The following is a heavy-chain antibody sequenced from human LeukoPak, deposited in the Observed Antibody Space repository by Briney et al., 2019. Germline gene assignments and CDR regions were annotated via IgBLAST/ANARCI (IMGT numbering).Heavy chain of an antibody. J-gene: IGHJ3*02. Sequence: GGSLRLSCAASGFTFNTFTMNWVRQAPGKGLEYVSGISRNGGSTYYADSVKGRFTISRDNSKNTLYLQMSSLRAEDTAVYYCVKESGFMVAPNSAFDIWGQGTMVTVSS. V-gene: IGHV3-64D*06. CDR3: VKESGFMVAPNSAFDI. D-gene: IGHD4/OR15-4a*01. CDR2: ISRNGGST. CDR1: GFTFNTFT.